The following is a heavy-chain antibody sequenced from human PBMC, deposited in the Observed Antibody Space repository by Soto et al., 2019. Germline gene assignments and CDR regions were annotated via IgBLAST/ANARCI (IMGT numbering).Heavy chain of an antibody. CDR1: GFTFSDYY. CDR3: AKNGAYCISTSCYFSWFEP. Sequence: GGSLRLSCAASGFTFSDYYMSWIRQAPGKGLEWVSYISSSSSYTNYADSVKGRFTISRDNSKNTLYLQMNSLRAEDTAVYYCAKNGAYCISTSCYFSWFEPWGQGTLVTVSS. CDR2: ISSSSSYT. J-gene: IGHJ5*02. D-gene: IGHD2-2*01. V-gene: IGHV3-11*06.